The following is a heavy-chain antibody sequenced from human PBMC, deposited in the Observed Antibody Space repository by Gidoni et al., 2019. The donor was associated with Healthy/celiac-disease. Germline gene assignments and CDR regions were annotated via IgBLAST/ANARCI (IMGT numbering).Heavy chain of an antibody. CDR2: MNHNSGNT. Sequence: VQLVQSGAEVQTLGALVKVSCMASGYTFTSYDINWVRQATGEGLEWMGWMNHNSGNTDYAQKFQGRVTMTRNTSISTAYMELSSLRSEDTAVYYCARGGGWYDRYAFDIWGQGTMVTVSS. CDR3: ARGGGWYDRYAFDI. V-gene: IGHV1-8*01. CDR1: GYTFTSYD. J-gene: IGHJ3*02. D-gene: IGHD2-15*01.